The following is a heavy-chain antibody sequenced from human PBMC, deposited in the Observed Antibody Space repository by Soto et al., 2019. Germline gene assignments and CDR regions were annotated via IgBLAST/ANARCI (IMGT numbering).Heavy chain of an antibody. V-gene: IGHV2-5*02. Sequence: QITLKESGPTLVKPTQTLTLTCTFSGFSLSTSGVGVGWIRQPPGQAPEWLALIYWDDDKRYSPSLQSRLTITKDTSKNQVVLTMTNMDPMDTATYYCVHRGYYDSSDYYYGYYFDYWGQGILVTASS. CDR2: IYWDDDK. CDR1: GFSLSTSGVG. CDR3: VHRGYYDSSDYYYGYYFDY. D-gene: IGHD3-22*01. J-gene: IGHJ4*02.